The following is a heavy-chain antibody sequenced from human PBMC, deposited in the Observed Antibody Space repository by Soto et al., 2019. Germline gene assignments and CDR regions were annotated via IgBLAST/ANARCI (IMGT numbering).Heavy chain of an antibody. CDR2: IIPIFGTA. D-gene: IGHD2-2*01. CDR1: GGTFSSYA. V-gene: IGHV1-69*13. Sequence: SVKVSCKASGGTFSSYAISWVRQAPGQGLEWMGGIIPIFGTANYAQKFQGRVTITADESTSTAYMELSSLRSEDTAVYYCARAPIVVVPSAQLYYYGMDVWGQGTTVTVSS. J-gene: IGHJ6*02. CDR3: ARAPIVVVPSAQLYYYGMDV.